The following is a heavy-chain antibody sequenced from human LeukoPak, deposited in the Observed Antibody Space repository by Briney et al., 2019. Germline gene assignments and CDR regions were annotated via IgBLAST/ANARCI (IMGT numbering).Heavy chain of an antibody. V-gene: IGHV3-7*03. CDR2: IKQDGSEK. CDR3: AKPAVVGEDY. CDR1: GFTFSNYW. Sequence: GGSLRLSCAASGFTFSNYWMSWVRQAPGKGLEWVANIKQDGSEKDYVDSVKGRFTISRDNAKNSLFLQVNSLRAEDTAVYYCAKPAVVGEDYWGQGTLVTVSS. J-gene: IGHJ4*02. D-gene: IGHD3-16*01.